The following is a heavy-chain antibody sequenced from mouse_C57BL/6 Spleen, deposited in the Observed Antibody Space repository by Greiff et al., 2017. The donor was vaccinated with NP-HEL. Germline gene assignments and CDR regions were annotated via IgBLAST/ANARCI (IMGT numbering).Heavy chain of an antibody. D-gene: IGHD2-3*01. J-gene: IGHJ4*01. CDR3: ARSSYDGYYRYAMDY. Sequence: QVTLKVSDAELVKPGASVKISCKASGYTFTDYTIHWMKQRPEQGLEWIGYIYPRDGSTKYNEKFKGKATLTADKSSSTAYMQLNSLTSEDSAVYFCARSSYDGYYRYAMDYWGQGTSVTVSS. CDR1: GYTFTDYT. V-gene: IGHV1-78*01. CDR2: IYPRDGST.